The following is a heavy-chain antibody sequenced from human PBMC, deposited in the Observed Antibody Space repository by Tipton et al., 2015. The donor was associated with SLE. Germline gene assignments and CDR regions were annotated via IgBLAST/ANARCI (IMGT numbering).Heavy chain of an antibody. J-gene: IGHJ4*02. CDR3: AREGQTPDY. CDR1: GYSISSGYY. CDR2: IYHSGST. Sequence: TLSLTCTVSGYSISSGYYWGWIRQPPGKGLEWIGSIYHSGSTYYNPSLKSRVTISVDTSKNQFSLQLSSVTAADTAVYYCAREGQTPDYWGQGTLVTFSS. V-gene: IGHV4-38-2*02.